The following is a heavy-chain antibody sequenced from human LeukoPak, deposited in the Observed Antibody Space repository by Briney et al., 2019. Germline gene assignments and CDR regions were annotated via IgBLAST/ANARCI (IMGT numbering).Heavy chain of an antibody. CDR3: ARDLVTVTKGFDI. CDR1: ADSFSSHY. V-gene: IGHV4-59*11. CDR2: ISYIGST. Sequence: SETLSLTCAVSADSFSSHYWTWIRQPPGKGLEWIGYISYIGSTNYNPSLKSRVTISIDTPKNQFSLKLSSVTAADTAVYYCARDLVTVTKGFDIWGQGTMVSVSS. D-gene: IGHD4-17*01. J-gene: IGHJ3*02.